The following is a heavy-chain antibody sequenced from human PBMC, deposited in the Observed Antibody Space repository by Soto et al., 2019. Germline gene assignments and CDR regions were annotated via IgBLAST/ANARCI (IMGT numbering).Heavy chain of an antibody. CDR3: AKRFQLRLLAWFFSY. CDR1: GFTFSSYA. CDR2: ISGSGGST. Sequence: GGSLRLSCAASGFTFSSYAMSWVRHAPGKGLEWVSAISGSGGSTYYADSVKGRFTISRDNSKNTLYLQMNSLRAEDTAVYYYAKRFQLRLLAWFFSYWCPGTLVTVFS. V-gene: IGHV3-23*01. J-gene: IGHJ4*02. D-gene: IGHD3-3*01.